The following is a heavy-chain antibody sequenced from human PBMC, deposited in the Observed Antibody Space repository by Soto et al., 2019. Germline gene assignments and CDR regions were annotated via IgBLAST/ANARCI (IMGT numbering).Heavy chain of an antibody. J-gene: IGHJ4*02. D-gene: IGHD2-2*01. V-gene: IGHV3-33*01. Sequence: ESVGGVVQPGRSLRLSCAASGFTFSSYGMHWVRQAPGKGLEWVAVIWYDGSNKYYADSVKGRFTISRDNSKNTLYLQMNSLRAEDTAVYYCARDRGVVVVPAAIDYWGQGTLVTVSS. CDR2: IWYDGSNK. CDR1: GFTFSSYG. CDR3: ARDRGVVVVPAAIDY.